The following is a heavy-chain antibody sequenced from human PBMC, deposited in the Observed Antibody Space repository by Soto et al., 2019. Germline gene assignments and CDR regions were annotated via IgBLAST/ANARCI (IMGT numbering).Heavy chain of an antibody. CDR3: ASAWFGELKYFDY. D-gene: IGHD3-10*01. CDR1: GFTFSDHY. J-gene: IGHJ4*02. CDR2: IRNKANSYTT. V-gene: IGHV3-72*01. Sequence: EVHLVESGGGLVQPGGSLRLSCAASGFTFSDHYMEWVRQAPGKGLEWVGRIRNKANSYTTEYGASVKGRFTISRDDSKNSLSLQINSLKTEDTAVYYCASAWFGELKYFDYWGQGTLVTVSS.